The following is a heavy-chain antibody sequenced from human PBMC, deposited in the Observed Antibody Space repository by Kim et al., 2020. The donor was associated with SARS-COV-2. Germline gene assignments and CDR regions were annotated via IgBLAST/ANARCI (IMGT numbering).Heavy chain of an antibody. CDR1: GGSISSYD. CDR2: IYYSGST. CDR3: ARRGLGYCSGGSCYSGFDY. Sequence: SETLSLTCTVSGGSISSYDWSWIRQPPGKGLEWIGYIYYSGSTNYNPSLKSRVTISVDTSKNQFSLKLSSVTAADTAVYYCARRGLGYCSGGSCYSGFDYWGQGTLGTVSS. J-gene: IGHJ4*02. V-gene: IGHV4-59*08. D-gene: IGHD2-15*01.